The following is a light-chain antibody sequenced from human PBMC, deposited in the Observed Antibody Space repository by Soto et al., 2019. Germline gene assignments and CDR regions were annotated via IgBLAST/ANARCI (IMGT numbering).Light chain of an antibody. CDR1: QSVDIN. CDR3: EQYRNWPRT. J-gene: IGKJ1*01. Sequence: RCALGVSPGYRVTLSCGASQSVDINLAWYQQRAGQAPRLLVYGASTKATDMPGRFSGRGSGTEFTLTINILQSEDFAVYYCEQYRNWPRTFGQGTKVDIK. CDR2: GAS. V-gene: IGKV3-15*01.